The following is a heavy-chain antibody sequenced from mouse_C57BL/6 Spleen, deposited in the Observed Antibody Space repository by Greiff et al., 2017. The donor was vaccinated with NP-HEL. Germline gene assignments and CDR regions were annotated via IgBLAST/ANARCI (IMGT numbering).Heavy chain of an antibody. V-gene: IGHV10-3*01. CDR1: GFTFNTYA. CDR3: VITYGYDGDYYAMDY. CDR2: IRSKSSNYAT. D-gene: IGHD2-2*01. Sequence: EVQLQESGGGLVQPKGSLKLSCAASGFTFNTYAMHWVRQAPGKGLEWVARIRSKSSNYATYYADSVKDRFTISRDDSQSMLYLQMNNLKTEDTAMYYCVITYGYDGDYYAMDYWGQGTSVTVSS. J-gene: IGHJ4*01.